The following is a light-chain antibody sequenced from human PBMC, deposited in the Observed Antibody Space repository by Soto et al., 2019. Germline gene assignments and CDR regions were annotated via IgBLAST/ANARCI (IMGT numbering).Light chain of an antibody. V-gene: IGKV1-9*01. CDR3: QQVNSYPIA. Sequence: DIQLTQSPSFLSASVGDRVTITCRASQGISNYLAWYQQKSGKAPKLLIHAASTLQSGVPSRFSGSGSGTEFTLTISSLQHEDLATYYCQQVNSYPIAFGQGTRLEIK. CDR1: QGISNY. J-gene: IGKJ5*01. CDR2: AAS.